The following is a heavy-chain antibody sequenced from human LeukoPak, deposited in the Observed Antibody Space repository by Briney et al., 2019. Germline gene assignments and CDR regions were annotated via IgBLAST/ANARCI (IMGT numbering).Heavy chain of an antibody. CDR1: GYSISSGYY. CDR2: IYHSGST. D-gene: IGHD3-3*01. J-gene: IGHJ4*02. V-gene: IGHV4-38-2*02. CDR3: ASTPSAWSGYWYYFDY. Sequence: SETLSLTCTVSGYSISSGYYWGWIRQPPGKGLEWIGSIYHSGSTYYNPSLKSRVTISVDTSKNQFSLKLSSVTAADTAVYYCASTPSAWSGYWYYFDYWGQGTLVTVSS.